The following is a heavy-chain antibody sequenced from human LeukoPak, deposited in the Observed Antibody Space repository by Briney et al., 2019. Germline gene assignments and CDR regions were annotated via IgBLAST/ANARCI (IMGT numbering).Heavy chain of an antibody. J-gene: IGHJ4*02. V-gene: IGHV4-30-4*01. CDR2: IYYSGST. Sequence: SQTLSLTCTVSGGSISSGDYYWSWIRQPPGKGLEWIGYIYYSGSTYYNPSLKGRVTISVDTSKNQFSLKLSSVTAADTAVYYCAREDSSSGWYYFDYWGQGTLVTVSS. CDR1: GGSISSGDYY. CDR3: AREDSSSGWYYFDY. D-gene: IGHD6-19*01.